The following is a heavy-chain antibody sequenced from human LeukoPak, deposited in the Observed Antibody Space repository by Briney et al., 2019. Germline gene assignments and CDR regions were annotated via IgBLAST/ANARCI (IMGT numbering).Heavy chain of an antibody. CDR2: INQDGTDK. D-gene: IGHD3-3*01. CDR1: GFTFSGRW. J-gene: IGHJ4*02. V-gene: IGHV3-7*01. CDR3: AKDHYWSIDY. Sequence: QPGGSLRLSCAASGFTFSGRWMSWLRQAPGKGLEWVANINQDGTDKYYVDSVKGRFTISRDIAKNTLYLQMNSLRAEDTGVYYCAKDHYWSIDYWGRGTLVTVSS.